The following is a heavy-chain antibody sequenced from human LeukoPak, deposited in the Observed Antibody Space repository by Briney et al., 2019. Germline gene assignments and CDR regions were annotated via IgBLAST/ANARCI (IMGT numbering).Heavy chain of an antibody. V-gene: IGHV3-23*01. J-gene: IGHJ6*02. D-gene: IGHD2-21*02. CDR2: ISGSGGST. CDR1: GFTFSSYA. Sequence: GGSLRLSCAASGFTFSSYAMSWVRQAPGKGLEWVSAISGSGGSTYYADSVKGRFTISRDNSKNTLYLQMNSLRAEDTAVYYCAKVTYCGGVCYDYYYYGMDVWGQGTTVTVSS. CDR3: AKVTYCGGVCYDYYYYGMDV.